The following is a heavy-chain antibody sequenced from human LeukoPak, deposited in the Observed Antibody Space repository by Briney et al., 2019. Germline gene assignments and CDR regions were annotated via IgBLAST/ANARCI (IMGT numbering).Heavy chain of an antibody. J-gene: IGHJ1*01. CDR2: IKSDGST. CDR3: ARAPSEIGGYYPEYFRH. Sequence: QTGGSLRLSCAASGFTFSSYWMHWVRQAPGKGLVWVSRIKSDGSTNYADPVKGRFTISRDNAKNTLSLQMNSLRAEDTGVYYCARAPSEIGGYYPEYFRHWGQGTLVTVSS. CDR1: GFTFSSYW. D-gene: IGHD3-22*01. V-gene: IGHV3-74*01.